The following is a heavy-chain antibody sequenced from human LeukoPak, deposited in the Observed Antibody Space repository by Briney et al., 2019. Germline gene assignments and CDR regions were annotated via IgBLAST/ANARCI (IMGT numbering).Heavy chain of an antibody. CDR3: ALRGSSYYDFWGGYNWFDP. CDR2: IIPIFGTA. D-gene: IGHD3-3*01. J-gene: IGHJ5*02. CDR1: GGTFSSYA. Sequence: GASVKVSCKASGGTFSSYAISWVRQAPGQGLEWMGGIIPIFGTANYAQKFQGRVTITTDESTSTAYMELSSLRSEDTAVYYCALRGSSYYDFWGGYNWFDPWGQGTLVTVSS. V-gene: IGHV1-69*05.